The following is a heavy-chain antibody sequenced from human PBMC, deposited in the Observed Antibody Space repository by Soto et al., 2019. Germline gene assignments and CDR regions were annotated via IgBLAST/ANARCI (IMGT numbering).Heavy chain of an antibody. CDR2: IYYSGST. D-gene: IGHD3-10*01. J-gene: IGHJ6*02. CDR3: ASVFGFGGMDV. Sequence: PSETLSLTCTVSGGSISSSSYYWGWIRQPPGKGLEWIGSIYYSGSTYYNPSLKSRVTISVDTSKNQFSLKLSSVTAADTAVYYCASVFGFGGMDVWGQGTTVTVSS. V-gene: IGHV4-39*07. CDR1: GGSISSSSYY.